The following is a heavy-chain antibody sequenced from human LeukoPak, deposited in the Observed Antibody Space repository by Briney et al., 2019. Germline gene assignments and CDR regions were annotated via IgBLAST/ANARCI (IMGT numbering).Heavy chain of an antibody. V-gene: IGHV3-23*01. CDR1: GFTFSSNA. D-gene: IGHD3-22*01. CDR3: AKANYYDSSGYHENLDY. Sequence: GGSLRLSCAASGFTFSSNAMSWVRQAPGKGLEWVSAISGRGGSTYYADSVKGRFTISRDNSKNTLYLQMNSLRADDTAVYYCAKANYYDSSGYHENLDYWGQGTLVTVSS. CDR2: ISGRGGST. J-gene: IGHJ4*02.